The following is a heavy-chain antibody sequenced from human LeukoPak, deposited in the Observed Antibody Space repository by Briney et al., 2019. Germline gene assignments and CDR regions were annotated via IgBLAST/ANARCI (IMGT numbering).Heavy chain of an antibody. CDR1: GFTFSSYS. J-gene: IGHJ1*01. CDR3: ASIPPSSH. Sequence: GGSLRLSCAASGFTFSSYSMNWVRQAPGKGLEWVSYISSSSSTIYYADSVKGRFTISRDNAKNSLYLQMNSLRAEDTAVYYCASIPPSSHWGQGTLVTVSS. V-gene: IGHV3-48*04. CDR2: ISSSSSTI. D-gene: IGHD2-2*02.